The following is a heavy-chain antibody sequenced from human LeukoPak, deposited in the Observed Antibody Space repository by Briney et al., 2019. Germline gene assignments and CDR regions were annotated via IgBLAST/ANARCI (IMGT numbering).Heavy chain of an antibody. J-gene: IGHJ4*02. D-gene: IGHD6-19*01. V-gene: IGHV4-34*01. CDR1: GESFSGYY. CDR3: ARGRGWYKLNYYFDY. CDR2: INHSGST. Sequence: SETLSLTCAVYGESFSGYYWSWIRQPPGKGLEWIGEINHSGSTNYNPSLKSRVTISVDTSKNQFSLKLSSVTAADTAVYYCARGRGWYKLNYYFDYWGQGTLVTVSS.